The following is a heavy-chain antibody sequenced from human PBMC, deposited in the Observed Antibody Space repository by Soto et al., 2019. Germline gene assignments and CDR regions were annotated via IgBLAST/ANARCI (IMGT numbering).Heavy chain of an antibody. V-gene: IGHV1-18*01. CDR2: IVVNNDNT. CDR3: ARGRDGDY. J-gene: IGHJ4*02. D-gene: IGHD6-6*01. Sequence: QVHLVQSGAEVRKPGASVKVSGKGSGYTFTTYGITWVRQAPGQGLEGMGGIVVNNDNTTYAEKVQGRVTETRDTPTSPAYMELRNVRSDDTAVYYCARGRDGDYWGQGALVTVSS. CDR1: GYTFTTYG.